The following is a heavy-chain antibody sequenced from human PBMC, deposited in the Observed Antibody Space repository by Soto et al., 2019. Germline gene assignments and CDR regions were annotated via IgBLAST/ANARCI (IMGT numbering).Heavy chain of an antibody. CDR3: ARSDYGSGISGFDP. Sequence: SETLSLTCTFSGGSISSGDYYWSWIRQPPGKGLEWIGYIYYSGSTYYNPSLKSRVTISVDTSKNQFSLKLSSVTAADTAVYYCARSDYGSGISGFDPWGQGTLVTVSS. CDR2: IYYSGST. V-gene: IGHV4-30-4*01. D-gene: IGHD3-10*01. CDR1: GGSISSGDYY. J-gene: IGHJ5*02.